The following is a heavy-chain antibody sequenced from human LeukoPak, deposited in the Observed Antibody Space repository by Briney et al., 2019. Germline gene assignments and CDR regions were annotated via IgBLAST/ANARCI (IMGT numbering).Heavy chain of an antibody. J-gene: IGHJ6*02. CDR3: GRVITMVRGVISGMDV. CDR2: INPNSGGT. D-gene: IGHD3-10*01. Sequence: ASVKVSCKASGYTFTGYYMHWVRQAPGQGLEWMGWINPNSGGTNYAQKFQGRVTMTRDTSISTAYMELSRLRSDDTAVYYCGRVITMVRGVISGMDVWGQGTTVTVSS. CDR1: GYTFTGYY. V-gene: IGHV1-2*02.